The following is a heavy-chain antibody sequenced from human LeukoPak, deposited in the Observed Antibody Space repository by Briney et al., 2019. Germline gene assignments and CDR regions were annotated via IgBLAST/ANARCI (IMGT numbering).Heavy chain of an antibody. D-gene: IGHD6-25*01. CDR1: GFTFSSSW. CDR2: IREDGSQK. CDR3: ARDRGRYYMDV. J-gene: IGHJ6*03. Sequence: GGSLRLSCAASGFTFSSSWMTWVRQAPGKGLEWVASIREDGSQKSAVDSVRGRFTIARDNAKNSVYLQMDSLRAGDTAVYYCARDRGRYYMDVWGKGTTVTISS. V-gene: IGHV3-7*01.